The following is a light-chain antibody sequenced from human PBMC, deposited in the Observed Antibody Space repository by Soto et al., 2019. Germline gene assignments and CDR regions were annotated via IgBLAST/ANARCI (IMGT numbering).Light chain of an antibody. V-gene: IGKV4-1*01. CDR1: QSVLYSSNNKNY. CDR3: QQDYITL. CDR2: WAS. J-gene: IGKJ4*01. Sequence: DIVMTHSTDSLAVSLGERATINCKSSQSVLYSSNNKNYLAWYQQKPGQPPKLLIYWASTRESGVPDRFSGSGSGTDFTLTISSLQAEDVAVYSCQQDYITLFGGGTNVAIK.